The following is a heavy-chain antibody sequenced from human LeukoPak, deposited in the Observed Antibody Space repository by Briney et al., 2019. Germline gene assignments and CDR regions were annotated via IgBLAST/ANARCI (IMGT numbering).Heavy chain of an antibody. CDR3: AKDRRGAVAGPIDY. V-gene: IGHV3-9*01. CDR1: GFTFDDYA. CDR2: ISWNSGSI. D-gene: IGHD6-19*01. Sequence: PGGSLRLSCAASGFTFDDYATHWVRQAPGKGLEWVSGISWNSGSIGYADSVKGRFTISRDNAKNSLYLQMNSLRAEDTALYYCAKDRRGAVAGPIDYWGQGTLVTVSS. J-gene: IGHJ4*02.